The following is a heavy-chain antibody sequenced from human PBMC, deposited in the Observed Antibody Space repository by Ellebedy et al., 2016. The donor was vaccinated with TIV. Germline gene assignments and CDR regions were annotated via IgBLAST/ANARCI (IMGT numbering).Heavy chain of an antibody. CDR3: SKANTSPDFGMDV. D-gene: IGHD3-3*01. V-gene: IGHV3-30*18. CDR2: ISYDGSNE. J-gene: IGHJ6*02. CDR1: GFIFRSYA. Sequence: GESLKISXAASGFIFRSYAMHWVRQAPGKGLEWVALISYDGSNEYVADSVKGRFTISRDKSNNTLYLQMNSLRAEDTALYCCSKANTSPDFGMDVWGHGTTVTVSS.